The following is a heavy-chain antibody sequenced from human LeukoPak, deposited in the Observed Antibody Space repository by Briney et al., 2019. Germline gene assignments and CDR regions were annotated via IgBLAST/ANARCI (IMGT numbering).Heavy chain of an antibody. CDR1: AFTLSSYA. CDR3: AKVPHYGGNSPYFDS. Sequence: GGSLRLSCAASAFTLSSYAMNWVRQAPGKGLEWVSSISDSGGHTSYADSVKGRFTISRDTSKNTVSLQMDSLRGEDTAVYYCAKVPHYGGNSPYFDSWGQGTLVTVSS. J-gene: IGHJ4*02. CDR2: ISDSGGHT. V-gene: IGHV3-23*01. D-gene: IGHD4-23*01.